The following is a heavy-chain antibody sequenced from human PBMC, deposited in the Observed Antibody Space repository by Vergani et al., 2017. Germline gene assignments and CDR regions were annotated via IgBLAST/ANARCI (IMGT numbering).Heavy chain of an antibody. CDR1: GCSISSSSYY. J-gene: IGHJ4*02. CDR3: ARRDKCSSTSCYTKDDYFDY. V-gene: IGHV4-39*01. Sequence: QLQLQESGPGLVKPSETLSLTCTVSGCSISSSSYYWGWIRQPPGKGLEWIGSIYYSGSTYYNPSLKSRVTICVDTSKNQFSLKLSSVTAADTAVYYCARRDKCSSTSCYTKDDYFDYWGQGTLVTVSS. CDR2: IYYSGST. D-gene: IGHD2-2*02.